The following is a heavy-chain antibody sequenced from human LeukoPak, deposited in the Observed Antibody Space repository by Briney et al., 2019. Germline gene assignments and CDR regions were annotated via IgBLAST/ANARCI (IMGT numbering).Heavy chain of an antibody. D-gene: IGHD3-9*01. V-gene: IGHV4-34*01. CDR3: ARRHYEILSGYPS. J-gene: IGHJ4*02. Sequence: SETLSLTCAVYGGSFSGYYWSWIRQPPGKGLEWIGEINHSGSTNYNPSLKSRVTMSIDTSKNQFSLNLSSVTAADTAVYYCARRHYEILSGYPSWGQGILVTVSS. CDR2: INHSGST. CDR1: GGSFSGYY.